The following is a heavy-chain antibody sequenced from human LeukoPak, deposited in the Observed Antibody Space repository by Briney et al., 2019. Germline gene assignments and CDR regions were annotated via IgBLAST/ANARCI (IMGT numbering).Heavy chain of an antibody. Sequence: GGSLRLSCAASGFTFSSHSMNWVRQAPGKELEWVSYISSSSSYIYYADSVKGRFTISRDNAKNSLYLQMNSLRAEDTAVYYCARADYGGNSNAFDIWGQGTMVTVSS. V-gene: IGHV3-21*05. CDR1: GFTFSSHS. J-gene: IGHJ3*02. CDR2: ISSSSSYI. CDR3: ARADYGGNSNAFDI. D-gene: IGHD4-23*01.